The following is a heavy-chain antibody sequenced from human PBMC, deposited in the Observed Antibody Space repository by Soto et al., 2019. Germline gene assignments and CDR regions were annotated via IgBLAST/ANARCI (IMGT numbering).Heavy chain of an antibody. J-gene: IGHJ5*02. Sequence: ETLSLTCTVSGGSISSYYWSWIRQPPGKGLEWIGYIYYSGSTNYNPSLKSRVTISVDTSKNQFSLKLSSVTAADTAVYYCARDKAGIAAAGYSWFDPWGQGTLVTVSS. CDR2: IYYSGST. CDR1: GGSISSYY. CDR3: ARDKAGIAAAGYSWFDP. V-gene: IGHV4-59*01. D-gene: IGHD6-13*01.